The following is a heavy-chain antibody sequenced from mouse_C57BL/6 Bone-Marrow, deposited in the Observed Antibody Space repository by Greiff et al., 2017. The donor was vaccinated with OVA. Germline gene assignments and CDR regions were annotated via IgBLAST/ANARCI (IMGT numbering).Heavy chain of an antibody. CDR1: GYTFTDYN. D-gene: IGHD1-1*01. Sequence: EVKLMESGPELVKPGASVKIPCKASGYTFTDYNMDWVKQSHGKSLEWLGDINPNNGGTIYNQKLKGKATLTVDKSSSPAYMELRSLTSDDTAVYYGARRGYYGSSAWFAYWGQGTLVTVSA. CDR3: ARRGYYGSSAWFAY. V-gene: IGHV1-18*01. CDR2: INPNNGGT. J-gene: IGHJ3*01.